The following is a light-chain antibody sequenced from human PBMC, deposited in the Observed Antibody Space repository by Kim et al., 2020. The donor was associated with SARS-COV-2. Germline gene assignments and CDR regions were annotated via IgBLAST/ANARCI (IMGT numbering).Light chain of an antibody. CDR3: QSYDSSNHWV. CDR1: SCSLASNY. Sequence: KTVTIPCPRSSCSLASNYVQWYQQRPGSAPTTVIYEDNQRPSGVPDRFSGSIDSSSNSASLTISGLKTEDEADYYCQSYDSSNHWVFGGGTQLTVL. CDR2: EDN. V-gene: IGLV6-57*03. J-gene: IGLJ3*02.